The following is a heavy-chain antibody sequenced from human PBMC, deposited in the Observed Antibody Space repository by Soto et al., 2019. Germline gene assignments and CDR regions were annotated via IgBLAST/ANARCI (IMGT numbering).Heavy chain of an antibody. V-gene: IGHV1-69*12. Sequence: QVQLVQSGAEVKKPGSSVKVSRKASGGTFSSYAISWVRQAPGQGLEWMGGIIPIFGTANYAQKFQGRVTITADESTSTAYMELSSLRSEDTAVYYCARERLQLWLSYYGMDVWGQGTTVTVSS. J-gene: IGHJ6*02. CDR3: ARERLQLWLSYYGMDV. CDR2: IIPIFGTA. D-gene: IGHD5-18*01. CDR1: GGTFSSYA.